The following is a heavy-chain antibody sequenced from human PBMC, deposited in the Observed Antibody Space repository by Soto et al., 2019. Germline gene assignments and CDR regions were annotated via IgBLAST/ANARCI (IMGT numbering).Heavy chain of an antibody. V-gene: IGHV4-39*01. CDR1: GGSISSTSYY. J-gene: IGHJ4*02. CDR2: FYYSGST. CDR3: ARQVVDGTLAGTGSFDY. Sequence: QLQLQESGPGLVKPSETLSLTCTVSGGSISSTSYYWVWIRQPPGKGLEWIGSFYYSGSTYYNPSLKSRVTISVDTSENHFSLKLSSVTAADTAVYYCARQVVDGTLAGTGSFDYWGQGTLVTVSS. D-gene: IGHD3-10*01.